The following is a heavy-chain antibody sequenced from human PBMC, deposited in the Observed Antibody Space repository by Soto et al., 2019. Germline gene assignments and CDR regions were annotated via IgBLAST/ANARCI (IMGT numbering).Heavy chain of an antibody. V-gene: IGHV4-31*03. Sequence: PSETLSLTCTVSGGSISSGGYYWSWIRQDPGKGLEWIGYIYYSGSTYYNPSLKSRVTISVDTSKNQFSLKLSSVTAADTAVYYCARDHAAAHYYYGMDVWGQGTTVTVSS. CDR1: GGSISSGGYY. D-gene: IGHD2-2*01. CDR3: ARDHAAAHYYYGMDV. J-gene: IGHJ6*02. CDR2: IYYSGST.